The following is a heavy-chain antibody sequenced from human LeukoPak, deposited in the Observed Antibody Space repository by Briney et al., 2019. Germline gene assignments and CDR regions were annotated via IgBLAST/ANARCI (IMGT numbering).Heavy chain of an antibody. V-gene: IGHV4-39*07. CDR1: GGSIGSSSYY. D-gene: IGHD3-3*01. Sequence: SETLSLTCTVSGGSIGSSSYYWGWIRQPPGKGLEWIGNIFYSGTTHYNPSLKSRVTISVDTSKNQFSLKLSSVTAADTAVYYCARSPGNDFWSGYSSYWYFDLWGRGTLVTVSS. CDR3: ARSPGNDFWSGYSSYWYFDL. J-gene: IGHJ2*01. CDR2: IFYSGTT.